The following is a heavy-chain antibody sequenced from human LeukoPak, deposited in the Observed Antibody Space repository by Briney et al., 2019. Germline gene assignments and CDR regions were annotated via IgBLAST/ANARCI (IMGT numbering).Heavy chain of an antibody. CDR1: GFTFSSSW. CDR2: IKQDGTEE. D-gene: IGHD2-2*01. CDR3: ARDPCHGALDY. V-gene: IGHV3-7*03. J-gene: IGHJ4*02. Sequence: GSLRLSCVASGFTFSSSWMSWVRRAPGKGLEWVANIKQDGTEEYYVDSVRGRFSISKDNAKNSLYLQMNSLRAEDTAVYYCARDPCHGALDYWGQGALVTVSS.